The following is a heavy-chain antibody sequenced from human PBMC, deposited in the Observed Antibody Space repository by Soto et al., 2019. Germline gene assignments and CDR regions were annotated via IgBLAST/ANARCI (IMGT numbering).Heavy chain of an antibody. D-gene: IGHD3-10*01. CDR1: GYTFTSYA. Sequence: QVQLVQSGAEVKKPGASVKVSCKASGYTFTSYAMHWVRQAPGQRLEWMGWINAGNGNTKYSQKFQGRVTITRDTSASTAYMELSSLRSEDTAVYYCVRGASMVRGVILDAFDIWGQGTMVTVSS. V-gene: IGHV1-3*01. CDR2: INAGNGNT. CDR3: VRGASMVRGVILDAFDI. J-gene: IGHJ3*02.